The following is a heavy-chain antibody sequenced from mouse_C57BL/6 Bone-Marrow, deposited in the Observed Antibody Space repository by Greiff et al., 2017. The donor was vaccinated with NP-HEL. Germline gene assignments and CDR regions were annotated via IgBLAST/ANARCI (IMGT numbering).Heavy chain of an antibody. V-gene: IGHV1-81*01. CDR3: APYSNFYAMDY. CDR2: IYPRSGNT. CDR1: GYTFTSYG. Sequence: VKLQESGAELARPGASVKLSCKASGYTFTSYGISWVKQRTGQGLEWIGEIYPRSGNTYYNEKFKGKATLTADKSSSTAYMELRSLTSEDSAVYFCAPYSNFYAMDYWGQGTSVTVSS. D-gene: IGHD2-5*01. J-gene: IGHJ4*01.